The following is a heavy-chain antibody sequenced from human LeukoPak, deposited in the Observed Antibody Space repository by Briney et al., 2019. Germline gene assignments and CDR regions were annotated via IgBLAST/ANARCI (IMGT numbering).Heavy chain of an antibody. J-gene: IGHJ5*02. Sequence: GGSLRLSCAASGFTFSSYSMNWVRQAPGKGLEWVSPISSSSSYIYYADSVKGRFTISRDNAKNSLYLQMNSLRAGDTAVYYCARGKRYSSSWFYNRFDPWGQGTLVTVSS. CDR2: ISSSSSYI. V-gene: IGHV3-21*01. CDR1: GFTFSSYS. D-gene: IGHD6-13*01. CDR3: ARGKRYSSSWFYNRFDP.